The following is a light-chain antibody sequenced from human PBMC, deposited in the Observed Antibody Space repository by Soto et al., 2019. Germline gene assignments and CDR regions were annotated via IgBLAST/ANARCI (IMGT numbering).Light chain of an antibody. CDR3: FSYAGSVTHYV. Sequence: QSALTQPASVSGSPGQSITISCTGTSSDVGNYNLGSWYQQHPDKAPKLMIYEVTKRPSGVSNRFSGSKSGNTTSLTISGLQAEDEAEYSCFSYAGSVTHYVFGAGNKVTGL. CDR2: EVT. V-gene: IGLV2-23*02. J-gene: IGLJ1*01. CDR1: SSDVGNYNL.